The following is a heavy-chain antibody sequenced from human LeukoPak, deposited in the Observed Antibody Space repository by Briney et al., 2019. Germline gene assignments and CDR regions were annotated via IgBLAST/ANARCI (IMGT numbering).Heavy chain of an antibody. Sequence: SVKVSCKASGGTFSSYAISWVRQAPGQGLEWMGGIIPIFGTANYAQKFQGRVTITADKSTSTAYMELSSLRSEDTAVYYCARDFRTGIAAAGPNDYWGQGTLVTVSS. D-gene: IGHD6-13*01. CDR2: IIPIFGTA. J-gene: IGHJ4*02. CDR1: GGTFSSYA. CDR3: ARDFRTGIAAAGPNDY. V-gene: IGHV1-69*06.